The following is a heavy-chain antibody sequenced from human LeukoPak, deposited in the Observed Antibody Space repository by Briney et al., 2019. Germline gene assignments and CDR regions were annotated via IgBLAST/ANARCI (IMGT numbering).Heavy chain of an antibody. CDR1: GFPFSSYW. CDR2: INQDGSQK. Sequence: GGSLRLSCAASGFPFSSYWMSWVRQAPGKGLEWVANINQDGSQKYYVDSVKGRFTISRDNAKNSLYLQMNSLRAEDTALYHCARDSVRCDRTKRKKVLRFLEWLLWAWFDPWGQGTLVTVSS. V-gene: IGHV3-7*03. J-gene: IGHJ5*02. D-gene: IGHD3-3*01. CDR3: ARDSVRCDRTKRKKVLRFLEWLLWAWFDP.